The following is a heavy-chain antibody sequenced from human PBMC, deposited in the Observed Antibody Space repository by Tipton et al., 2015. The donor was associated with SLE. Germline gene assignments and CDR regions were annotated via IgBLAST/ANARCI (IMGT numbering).Heavy chain of an antibody. CDR2: IYPGGST. J-gene: IGHJ4*02. D-gene: IGHD6-13*01. CDR1: GGSISSGSYY. V-gene: IGHV4-61*02. Sequence: TLSLTCTVSGGSISSGSYYWSWIRQPAGKGLEWIGRIYPGGSTDYSPSLRSRVTISVDTSKNQFSLKPNSVTAADTAVYYCARDSPGMAAAGWGQGTLVTVSS. CDR3: ARDSPGMAAAG.